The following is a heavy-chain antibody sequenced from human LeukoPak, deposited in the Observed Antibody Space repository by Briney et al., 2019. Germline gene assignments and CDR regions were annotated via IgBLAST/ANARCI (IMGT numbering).Heavy chain of an antibody. V-gene: IGHV3-48*04. CDR1: GITFSSYS. Sequence: GGSLRLSCAASGITFSSYSMNWVRQAPGKGLEWVSYITTSGTIYYADSVKGRFTISRDNAKNSLYLQMNSLRAEDTAVHYCARDYCSGGSCYQILTWGQGTLVTVSS. CDR2: ITTSGTI. J-gene: IGHJ5*02. CDR3: ARDYCSGGSCYQILT. D-gene: IGHD2-15*01.